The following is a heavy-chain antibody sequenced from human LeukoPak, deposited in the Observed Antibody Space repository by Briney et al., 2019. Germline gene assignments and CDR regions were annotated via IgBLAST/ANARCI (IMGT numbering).Heavy chain of an antibody. J-gene: IGHJ4*02. Sequence: PGGSLRLSCAASGFTFSSYAMSWVRQAPGKGLEWVSAISGSGGSTYYADSVKGRFTISRDNSKNTLYLQMNSLRAEDTAVYYCAKDSSGVPLLWFGELLRLDYWGQGTLVTVSS. CDR2: ISGSGGST. CDR1: GFTFSSYA. V-gene: IGHV3-23*01. D-gene: IGHD3-10*01. CDR3: AKDSSGVPLLWFGELLRLDY.